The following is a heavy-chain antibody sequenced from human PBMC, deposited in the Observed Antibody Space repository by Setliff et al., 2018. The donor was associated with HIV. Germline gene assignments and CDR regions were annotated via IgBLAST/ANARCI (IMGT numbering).Heavy chain of an antibody. CDR1: GFAFSYDT. CDR3: VRDTPGSDNAFDI. V-gene: IGHV3-64*02. Sequence: GGSLRLSCAASGFAFSYDTMHWVRQAPGKGLEYVSGITGNGGSIFYADAVRGRFTISRDNSGDMLFLQMASLRPEDMAVYYCVRDTPGSDNAFDIWGQGTMVTVSS. J-gene: IGHJ3*02. D-gene: IGHD2-21*01. CDR2: ITGNGGSI.